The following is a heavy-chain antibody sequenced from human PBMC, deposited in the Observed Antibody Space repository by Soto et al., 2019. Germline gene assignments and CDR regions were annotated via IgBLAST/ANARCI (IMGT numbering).Heavy chain of an antibody. CDR1: GYTFTRYY. CDR3: ARDLMAGDGDDAFDI. D-gene: IGHD2-21*02. V-gene: IGHV1-46*01. CDR2: INPSGGST. J-gene: IGHJ3*02. Sequence: QVQLVQSGAEVKKPGASVKVSCKASGYTFTRYYMHWVRQAPGQGLEWMGIINPSGGSTSYAQKFQGRVTMTRDTSTSTVYMELSSPRSEDTAVYYCARDLMAGDGDDAFDIWGQGTMVTVSS.